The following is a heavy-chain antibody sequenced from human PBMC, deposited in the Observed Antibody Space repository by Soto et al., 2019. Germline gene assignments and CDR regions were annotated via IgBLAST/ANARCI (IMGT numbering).Heavy chain of an antibody. D-gene: IGHD3-22*01. Sequence: GGSLRLSCAASGFTFSSYWMHWVRQAPGKGLVWVSGINGDGKTATYADSVKGRFIISRDNAKNILYLQMNSLTAEDTAVYYCARPRYDGSGTPFDHWGQGSLVTVSS. CDR1: GFTFSSYW. CDR2: INGDGKTA. CDR3: ARPRYDGSGTPFDH. J-gene: IGHJ4*02. V-gene: IGHV3-74*01.